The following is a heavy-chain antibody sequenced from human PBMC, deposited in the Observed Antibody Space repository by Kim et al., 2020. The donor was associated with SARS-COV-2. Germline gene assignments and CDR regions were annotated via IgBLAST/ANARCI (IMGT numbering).Heavy chain of an antibody. CDR2: ISYDGSHI. Sequence: GGSLRLSCAASGFTFSTNGMYWVRQAPGKGLEWVAVISYDGSHIYYVDSVKGRFTISRDSSKNTVFLQMNSLRAEDTAVYYCANDGRESGTLDYWGQGTLVTLSS. CDR1: GFTFSTNG. CDR3: ANDGRESGTLDY. J-gene: IGHJ4*02. V-gene: IGHV3-30*18. D-gene: IGHD3-10*01.